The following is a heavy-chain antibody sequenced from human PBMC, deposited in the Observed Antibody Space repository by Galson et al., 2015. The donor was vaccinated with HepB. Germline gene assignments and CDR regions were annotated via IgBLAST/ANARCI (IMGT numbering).Heavy chain of an antibody. CDR1: GFTFTNSA. CDR2: IVVGSGNT. CDR3: AAPTTVTTGVVGFDY. V-gene: IGHV1-58*01. Sequence: SVKVSCKASGFTFTNSAVQWVRQARGRRLEWIGWIVVGSGNTNFAQKFQERVTITRDMSTSTAYMELSSLRSEDTAVYYCAAPTTVTTGVVGFDYWGQGTLVTVSS. D-gene: IGHD4-17*01. J-gene: IGHJ4*02.